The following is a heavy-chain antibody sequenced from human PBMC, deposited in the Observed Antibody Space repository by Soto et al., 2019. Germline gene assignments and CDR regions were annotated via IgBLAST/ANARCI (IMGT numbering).Heavy chain of an antibody. V-gene: IGHV3-72*01. CDR3: ARGLYGDPREYFQY. CDR1: GFSFSDLY. J-gene: IGHJ1*01. CDR2: SRNKAQSYTT. D-gene: IGHD4-17*01. Sequence: GGSLRLSCAASGFSFSDLYMDWVRQAPGKGLEWVGRSRNKAQSYTTEYAASVKGGFTFSRDDSKNSLYLQLNSLRAEDTAVYYCARGLYGDPREYFQYWGQGTLVTVSS.